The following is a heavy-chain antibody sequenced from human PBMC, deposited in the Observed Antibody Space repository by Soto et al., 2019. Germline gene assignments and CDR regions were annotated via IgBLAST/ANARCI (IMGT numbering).Heavy chain of an antibody. CDR2: ISGSSGNI. V-gene: IGHV3-21*02. D-gene: IGHD3-16*01. CDR3: ARTWIRFGPNDY. J-gene: IGHJ4*02. CDR1: GFAFNSYG. Sequence: EVQLVESGGGLVKPGGSLRLSCEAAGFAFNSYGINWVRQAPGKGLEWVFFISGSSGNIYYGDSLRGRFTISRDNAKKSVYLQMNSLRVEDTAIYYCARTWIRFGPNDYWGQGAPVTVSS.